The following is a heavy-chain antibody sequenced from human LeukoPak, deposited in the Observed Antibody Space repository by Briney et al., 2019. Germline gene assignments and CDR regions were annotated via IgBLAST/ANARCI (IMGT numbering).Heavy chain of an antibody. CDR1: GGSFSGYY. V-gene: IGHV4-34*01. J-gene: IGHJ4*02. CDR2: INHSGST. D-gene: IGHD6-19*01. CDR3: AGASTYSSGWSSFDY. Sequence: SETLSLTCAVYGGSFSGYYWSWIRQPPGKGLEWIGEINHSGSTYYNPSLKSRVTISVDTSKNQFSLKLSSVTAADTAVYYCAGASTYSSGWSSFDYWGQGTLVTVSS.